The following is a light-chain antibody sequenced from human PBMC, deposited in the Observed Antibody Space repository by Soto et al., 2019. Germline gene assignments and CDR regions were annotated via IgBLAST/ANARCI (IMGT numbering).Light chain of an antibody. CDR3: CSYAVSNTVI. CDR2: EGS. V-gene: IGLV2-23*01. J-gene: IGLJ2*01. CDR1: SSAVGSYNL. Sequence: QSALTQPASVSGSPGQSITISCTGTSSAVGSYNLVAWYQQHPGQAPKVLIYEGSKRPSGVSNRFSGSKSGNTASLTISGLQGEDEADYYCCSYAVSNTVIFGGGTQLTVL.